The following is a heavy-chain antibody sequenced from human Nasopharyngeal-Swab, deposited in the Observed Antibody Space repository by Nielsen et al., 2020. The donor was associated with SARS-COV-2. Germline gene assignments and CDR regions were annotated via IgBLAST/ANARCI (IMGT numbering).Heavy chain of an antibody. Sequence: GGSLRLSCVASGFSISDYSITWVRQAPGKGLEWVSSTGSNAAYKKYGDSVKGRFTISRDNAKNSVYLQMNSLRAEDTAVYYCAKGSYYPSYYFDYWGQGALVSVSS. J-gene: IGHJ4*02. CDR2: TGSNAAYK. CDR3: AKGSYYPSYYFDY. V-gene: IGHV3-21*04. CDR1: GFSISDYS. D-gene: IGHD1-26*01.